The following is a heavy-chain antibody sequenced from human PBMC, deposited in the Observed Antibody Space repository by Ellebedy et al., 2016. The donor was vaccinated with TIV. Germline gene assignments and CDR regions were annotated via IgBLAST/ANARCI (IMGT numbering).Heavy chain of an antibody. V-gene: IGHV3-30*18. CDR2: ISYDGSNK. D-gene: IGHD2-15*01. Sequence: GESLKISXAASGFTFSSYGMHWVRQAPGKGLEWVAVISYDGSNKYYADSVKGRFTISRDNSKNTLYLQMNSLRAEDTAVYYCAKAYGGSCYSGSNYWGQGTLVTVSS. CDR3: AKAYGGSCYSGSNY. J-gene: IGHJ4*02. CDR1: GFTFSSYG.